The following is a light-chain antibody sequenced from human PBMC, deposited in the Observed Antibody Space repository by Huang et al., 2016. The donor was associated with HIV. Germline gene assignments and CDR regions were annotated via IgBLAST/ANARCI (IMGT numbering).Light chain of an antibody. CDR2: AAS. CDR1: QSISSY. V-gene: IGKV1-39*01. J-gene: IGKJ2*01. Sequence: DIKMTQSPSSLSASVGDRVTITCRASQSISSYLNWYQQNPGKAPKLLFYAASSLQSGVPSRFSGSGSGTDFTLTISSLQPEDFATYYCQQGYSTPHTFGQGTKLEIK. CDR3: QQGYSTPHT.